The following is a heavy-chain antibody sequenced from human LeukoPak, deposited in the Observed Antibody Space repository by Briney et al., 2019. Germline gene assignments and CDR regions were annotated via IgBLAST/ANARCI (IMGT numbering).Heavy chain of an antibody. CDR1: GYTFTGYY. J-gene: IGHJ4*02. CDR2: INPNSGGT. D-gene: IGHD3-9*01. V-gene: IGHV1-2*02. CDR3: ARASLEYFDWLLTFDY. Sequence: ASVKVSCKASGYTFTGYYMHWVRQAPGQGLEWMGWINPNSGGTNYAQKFQGRVTMTRDTSISTAYMELSRLRSDDTAVYYCARASLEYFDWLLTFDYWGQGTLVTVSS.